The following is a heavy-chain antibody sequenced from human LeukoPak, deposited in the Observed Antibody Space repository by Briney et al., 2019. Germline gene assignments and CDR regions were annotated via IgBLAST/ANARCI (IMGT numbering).Heavy chain of an antibody. CDR3: ARDQEGFDY. CDR1: GYTFTSNY. CDR2: IYPGDGST. V-gene: IGHV1-46*01. J-gene: IGHJ4*02. Sequence: ASVKVSCKASGYTFTSNYIHWVRQAPGQGLEWMGMIYPGDGSTSYAQKFQGRVTVTRDTSTSTVHTELSGLRSEDTAVYYCARDQEGFDYWGQGTLVTVSS.